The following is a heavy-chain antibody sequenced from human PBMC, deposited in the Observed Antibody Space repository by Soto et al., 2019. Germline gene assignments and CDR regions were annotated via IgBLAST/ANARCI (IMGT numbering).Heavy chain of an antibody. Sequence: ASVKVSCKASGYTFTSYDINWVRQATGQGLEWMGWMNPNSGNTGYAQKFQGRVTMTRNTSVSTAYMELSSLRSEDTAVYYCARNGYYDFWSGYAPFDYWGQGTLVTVSS. V-gene: IGHV1-8*01. CDR2: MNPNSGNT. CDR3: ARNGYYDFWSGYAPFDY. CDR1: GYTFTSYD. J-gene: IGHJ4*02. D-gene: IGHD3-3*01.